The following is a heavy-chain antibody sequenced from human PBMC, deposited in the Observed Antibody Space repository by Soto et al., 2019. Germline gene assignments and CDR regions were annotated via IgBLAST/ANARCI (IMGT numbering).Heavy chain of an antibody. Sequence: GESLKISCKGSGYSFTSYWIGWVRQMPGKGLEWMGIIYPGDSDTRYSPSFQGQVTISADKSISTAYLQWSSLKASDTAMYYCASRAYYYDSSGYYQDAFEIWGQGTMVTVSS. CDR1: GYSFTSYW. J-gene: IGHJ3*02. V-gene: IGHV5-51*01. CDR3: ASRAYYYDSSGYYQDAFEI. D-gene: IGHD3-22*01. CDR2: IYPGDSDT.